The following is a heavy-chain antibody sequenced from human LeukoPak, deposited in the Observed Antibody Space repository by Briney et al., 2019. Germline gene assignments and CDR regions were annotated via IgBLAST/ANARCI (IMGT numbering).Heavy chain of an antibody. CDR2: IYYSGST. J-gene: IGHJ4*02. D-gene: IGHD2-15*01. CDR1: GGSISSSSYY. Sequence: PSETLSLTCTVSGGSISSSSYYWGWIRQPPGKGLEWIGSIYYSGSTYYNPSLKSRVTISVDTSKNQFSLKLSSVTAADTAVYYCARVRGLRAPKYYFDYWGQGTLVTVSS. CDR3: ARVRGLRAPKYYFDY. V-gene: IGHV4-39*01.